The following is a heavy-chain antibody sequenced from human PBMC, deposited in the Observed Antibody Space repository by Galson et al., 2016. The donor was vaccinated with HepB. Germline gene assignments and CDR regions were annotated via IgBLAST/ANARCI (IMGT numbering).Heavy chain of an antibody. CDR2: ISTSGGST. Sequence: SLRLSCAASGFAFSACGMTWVRQAPRKGLEWVAAISTSGGSTDYADSVRGRFTLSRDNSKNMLYLQMNSLRAEDSALYYCAKGTTRLGDNWGQGILVTVSS. D-gene: IGHD4-11*01. J-gene: IGHJ4*02. CDR3: AKGTTRLGDN. V-gene: IGHV3-23*01. CDR1: GFAFSACG.